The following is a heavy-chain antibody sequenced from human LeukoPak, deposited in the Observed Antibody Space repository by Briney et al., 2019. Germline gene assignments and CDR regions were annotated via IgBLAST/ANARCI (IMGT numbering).Heavy chain of an antibody. Sequence: SETLSLTCTVSGGSISSYYWSWIRQPPGEGLEWIGSIYYNGNTDYNPSLKSRVTISVDTSKNQFSLKLSSVTAADTAVYYCAREADSSGWYGDAFDIWGQGTMVTVSS. V-gene: IGHV4-59*01. D-gene: IGHD6-19*01. CDR3: AREADSSGWYGDAFDI. CDR2: IYYNGNT. CDR1: GGSISSYY. J-gene: IGHJ3*02.